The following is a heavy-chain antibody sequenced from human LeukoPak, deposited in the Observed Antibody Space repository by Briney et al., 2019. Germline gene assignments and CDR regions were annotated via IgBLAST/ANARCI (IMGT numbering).Heavy chain of an antibody. D-gene: IGHD2-15*01. CDR1: GGSISSYY. J-gene: IGHJ5*02. V-gene: IGHV4-59*08. CDR3: ARLVHCSGGSCYSAGGRDWFDP. CDR2: IDYSGST. Sequence: SETLSLTCTVSGGSISSYYWNWIRQPPGKGLEWIGYIDYSGSTNYNPSLKSRVTISVDTSKNQFSLKLSSVTAADTAVYYCARLVHCSGGSCYSAGGRDWFDPWGQGTLVTFSS.